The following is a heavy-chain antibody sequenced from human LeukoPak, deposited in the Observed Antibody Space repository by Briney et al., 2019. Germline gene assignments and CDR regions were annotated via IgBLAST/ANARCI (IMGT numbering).Heavy chain of an antibody. J-gene: IGHJ4*02. Sequence: GGSLRLSCAASGFTFSDYSMTWIRQAPGKGLEWVSYISSSGNTIYYADSVKGRFTISRDNAKNSLYLQMNSLRAEDTAVYYCARDRSQYCSSTSCYRRLDYWGQGTLVTVST. CDR2: ISSSGNTI. CDR1: GFTFSDYS. CDR3: ARDRSQYCSSTSCYRRLDY. V-gene: IGHV3-11*01. D-gene: IGHD2-2*01.